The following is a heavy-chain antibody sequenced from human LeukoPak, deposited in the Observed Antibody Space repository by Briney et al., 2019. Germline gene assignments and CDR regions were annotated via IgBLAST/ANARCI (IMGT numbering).Heavy chain of an antibody. D-gene: IGHD2-2*02. CDR2: IIPIFGTA. Sequence: SVKVSCKASGGTFSSYAISWVRQAPGQGLEWMGRIIPIFGTANYAQKFQGRVTITTDESTSTAYMELSSLRSEDTAVYYCARDYGDIVVVPAAIYENWFDPWGQGTLVTVSS. J-gene: IGHJ5*02. CDR1: GGTFSSYA. V-gene: IGHV1-69*05. CDR3: ARDYGDIVVVPAAIYENWFDP.